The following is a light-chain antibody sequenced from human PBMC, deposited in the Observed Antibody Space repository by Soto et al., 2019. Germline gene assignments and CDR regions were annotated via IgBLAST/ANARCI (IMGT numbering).Light chain of an antibody. J-gene: IGKJ4*01. CDR2: KAS. CDR3: QQYKAYSALS. V-gene: IGKV1-5*03. Sequence: DIQMTQSPSTLSASVGDRVTITCRASESISSWLAWYQQKPGKAPKLLIYKASTLEIGVPSRFSASRSGTEFTLTISSLQPDDFATYYCQQYKAYSALSFGGGTKVEI. CDR1: ESISSW.